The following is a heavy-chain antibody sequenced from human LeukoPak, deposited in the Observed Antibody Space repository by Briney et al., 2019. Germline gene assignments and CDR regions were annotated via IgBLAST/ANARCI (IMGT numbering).Heavy chain of an antibody. V-gene: IGHV3-7*03. CDR2: IKQDGSEK. Sequence: GGSLRLSCAASTFTFSNYWMSWVRQAPGKGLEWVANIKQDGSEKYYVDSVKGRFTISRDNAKTSLYLQMNSLRAEDTAVYYCARDQRWESPHYLDSWGQGTLVTVSS. D-gene: IGHD1-26*01. J-gene: IGHJ4*02. CDR1: TFTFSNYW. CDR3: ARDQRWESPHYLDS.